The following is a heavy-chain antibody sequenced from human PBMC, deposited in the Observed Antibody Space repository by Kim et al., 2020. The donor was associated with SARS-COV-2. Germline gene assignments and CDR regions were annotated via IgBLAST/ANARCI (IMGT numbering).Heavy chain of an antibody. CDR3: ARSVRAAAGNNWFDP. D-gene: IGHD6-13*01. CDR1: GGSISSSSYY. Sequence: SETLSLTCTVSGGSISSSSYYWGWIRQPPGKGLEWIGSIYYSGSTYYNPSLKSRVTISVDTSKNQFSLKLSSVTAADTAVYYCARSVRAAAGNNWFDPWG. CDR2: IYYSGST. J-gene: IGHJ5*02. V-gene: IGHV4-39*01.